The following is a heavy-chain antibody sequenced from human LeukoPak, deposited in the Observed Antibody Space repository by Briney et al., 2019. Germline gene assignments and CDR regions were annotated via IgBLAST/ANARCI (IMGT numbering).Heavy chain of an antibody. CDR3: ALGSYGHIYGMDV. J-gene: IGHJ6*02. CDR2: ISYDGSNK. D-gene: IGHD3-16*01. Sequence: GGSLRLSCAASGFTFGSYGMHWVRQAPGKGLEWVAVISYDGSNKYYADSVKGRFTISRDNSKNTLYLQMNSLRAEDTAVYYCALGSYGHIYGMDVWGQGTTVTVSS. V-gene: IGHV3-30*03. CDR1: GFTFGSYG.